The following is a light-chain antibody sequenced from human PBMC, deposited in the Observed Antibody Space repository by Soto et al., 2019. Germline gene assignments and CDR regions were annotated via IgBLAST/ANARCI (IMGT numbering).Light chain of an antibody. CDR2: GNN. J-gene: IGLJ2*01. CDR3: QSYDSSLSGSV. CDR1: SSNIGSNA. V-gene: IGLV1-40*01. Sequence: QSVLTQPPSASGTPGQRVSISCSGSSSNIGSNAVHWYQQFPGTAPRLLIYGNNNRPSGVPDRFSGSKSGTSASLAITGLQAEDEADYYCQSYDSSLSGSVFGGGTKLTVL.